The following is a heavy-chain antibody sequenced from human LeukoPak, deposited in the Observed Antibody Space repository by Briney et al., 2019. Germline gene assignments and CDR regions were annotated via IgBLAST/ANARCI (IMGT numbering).Heavy chain of an antibody. CDR2: ISSSSSYI. CDR3: ARGAYGSGSYYPEH. D-gene: IGHD3-10*01. V-gene: IGHV3-21*01. J-gene: IGHJ4*02. Sequence: GGSLRLSCAASGFTFSSYSMNWVRQAPGKGLEWVSSISSSSSYIYYADSVKGRFTISRDNAKNSLYLQMNSLRAEDTAVYYCARGAYGSGSYYPEHWGQGTLVTVSS. CDR1: GFTFSSYS.